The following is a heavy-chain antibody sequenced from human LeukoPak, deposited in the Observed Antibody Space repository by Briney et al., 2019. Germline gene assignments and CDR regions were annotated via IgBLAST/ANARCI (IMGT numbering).Heavy chain of an antibody. J-gene: IGHJ4*02. V-gene: IGHV3-21*01. CDR2: ISSSSSYI. CDR3: ARDVPGKYYNDY. Sequence: GGSLRRSCAASGFTFSTYSMNWVRQAPGKGLEWVSSISSSSSYIYYADSVKGRFTISRDNAKNSLYLQMTSLRAEDTAVYYCARDVPGKYYNDYWGQGTLVTVSS. CDR1: GFTFSTYS.